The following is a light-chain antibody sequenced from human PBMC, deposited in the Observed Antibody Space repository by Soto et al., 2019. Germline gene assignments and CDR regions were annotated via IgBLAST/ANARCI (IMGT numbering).Light chain of an antibody. V-gene: IGKV3-20*01. J-gene: IGKJ1*01. CDR3: QQYGSSPWT. CDR2: GAS. CDR1: QSLSSIY. Sequence: EIVLTQSPGTLSLSPGERATLSCRASQSLSSIYLAWYQQKPGQAPRLLIYGASSRATGIPDRFSGSGSGTDFTLTITRLEPEDFALYYCQQYGSSPWTFGQGTEVEIK.